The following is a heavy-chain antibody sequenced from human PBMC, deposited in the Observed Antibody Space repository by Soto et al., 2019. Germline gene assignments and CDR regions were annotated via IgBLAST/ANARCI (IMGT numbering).Heavy chain of an antibody. J-gene: IGHJ1*01. CDR3: VKGAEGFHCSGGSCYFQH. CDR2: ISSNGGST. D-gene: IGHD2-15*01. Sequence: GGSLRLSCSASGFTFSSYAMHWVRQAPGKGLEYVSAISSNGGSTYYADSVKGRFNISRDNSKNTLYLQMSRLRAEDTAVYYCVKGAEGFHCSGGSCYFQHWGQGTLVTVSS. CDR1: GFTFSSYA. V-gene: IGHV3-64D*09.